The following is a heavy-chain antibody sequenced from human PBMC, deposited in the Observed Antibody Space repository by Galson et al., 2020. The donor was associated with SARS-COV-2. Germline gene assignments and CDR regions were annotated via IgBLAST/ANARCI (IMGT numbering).Heavy chain of an antibody. CDR2: INPNSGGT. CDR1: GYTFTGYY. Sequence: ASVKISCKASGYTFTGYYMHWVRQAPGQGLEWMGWINPNSGGTNYAQKFQGRVTMTRDTSISTAYVELSRRRSDDTAVYYCGRAGGMTIFGVVQSYYCYMDVWGKGTTVTVSS. J-gene: IGHJ6*03. V-gene: IGHV1-2*02. D-gene: IGHD3-3*01. CDR3: GRAGGMTIFGVVQSYYCYMDV.